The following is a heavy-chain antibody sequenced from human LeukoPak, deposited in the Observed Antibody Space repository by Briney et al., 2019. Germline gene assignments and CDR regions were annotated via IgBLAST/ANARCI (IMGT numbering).Heavy chain of an antibody. CDR1: GYTFTNYY. V-gene: IGHV1-46*01. Sequence: GASVKVSCKASGYTFTNYYMHWVRQAPGQGLEWMGIINPSGGGTSYAQKFQGRVTMTRDTSTSTVYMELSSLRSEDTAVYYCTRETSSRYFDYWGQGTLVTVSS. J-gene: IGHJ4*02. CDR2: INPSGGGT. CDR3: TRETSSRYFDY.